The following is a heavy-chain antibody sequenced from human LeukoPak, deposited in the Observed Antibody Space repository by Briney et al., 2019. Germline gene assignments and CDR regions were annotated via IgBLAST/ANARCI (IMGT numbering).Heavy chain of an antibody. D-gene: IGHD6-13*01. Sequence: GGSLRLSCAASGFTFSNYWMHWVRQAPGKGLVWVSRINSDGSGTSYADSVKGRFTISRDSAKNTLYLQMNSLRAEDTAVYYCAKFPPVAAAVYFDYWGQGTLVTVSS. CDR2: INSDGSGT. CDR1: GFTFSNYW. CDR3: AKFPPVAAAVYFDY. V-gene: IGHV3-74*01. J-gene: IGHJ4*02.